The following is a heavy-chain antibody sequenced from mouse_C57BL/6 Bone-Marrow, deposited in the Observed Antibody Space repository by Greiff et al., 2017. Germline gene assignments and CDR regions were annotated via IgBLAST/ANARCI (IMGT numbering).Heavy chain of an antibody. V-gene: IGHV5-4*01. D-gene: IGHD1-1*01. CDR1: GFTFSSYA. Sequence: VQLVESGGGLVKPGGSLKLSCAASGFTFSSYAMSWVRQTPEKRLEWVATISDGGSYTYYPDNVKGRFTISRDNAKNNLYLQMSHLKSEDTAMYYCARGAITTVPYYYAMDYWGQGTSVTVSS. CDR3: ARGAITTVPYYYAMDY. J-gene: IGHJ4*01. CDR2: ISDGGSYT.